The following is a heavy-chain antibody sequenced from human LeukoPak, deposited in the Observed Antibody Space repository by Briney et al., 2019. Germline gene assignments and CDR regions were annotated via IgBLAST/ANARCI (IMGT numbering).Heavy chain of an antibody. CDR2: IRYDGEKQ. CDR3: ASSALGRADWLDP. J-gene: IGHJ5*02. Sequence: GGSLRLSCAASGLTFSSYGMHWVRQAPGKGLEWVTFIRYDGEKQHYVDSVKGRFTISRDNSKDTLYLQMNDVRPEDTAVYYCASSALGRADWLDPWGQGSLVTVSS. V-gene: IGHV3-30*02. D-gene: IGHD7-27*01. CDR1: GLTFSSYG.